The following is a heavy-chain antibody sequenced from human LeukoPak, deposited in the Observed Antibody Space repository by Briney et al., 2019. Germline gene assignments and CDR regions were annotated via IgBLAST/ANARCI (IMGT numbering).Heavy chain of an antibody. CDR2: IESDGTTT. CDR1: GFTFSRYW. CDR3: TRGQSSGYSSGDY. V-gene: IGHV3-74*01. J-gene: IGHJ4*02. D-gene: IGHD3-22*01. Sequence: GGSLRLSCAASGFTFSRYWMHWVCQAPGKGLVWVSRIESDGTTTTYADSVKGRFTISRDNAKNTLYLQMNSLRAEDTAVYYCTRGQSSGYSSGDYWGQGTLVTVSS.